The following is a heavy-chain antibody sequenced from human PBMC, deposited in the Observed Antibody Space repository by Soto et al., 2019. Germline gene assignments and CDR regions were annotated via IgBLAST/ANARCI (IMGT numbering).Heavy chain of an antibody. CDR2: INPSGGST. Sequence: APVKVSFKASGYTFTNFHMPLVRQAPGQGLEWMGIINPSGGSTSYAQKFQGRVTMTRDTSTSTVYMGLSSLRSEDTAVYYCARDRDVVENWFDPWGQGTLVTVSS. D-gene: IGHD2-2*01. V-gene: IGHV1-46*01. CDR3: ARDRDVVENWFDP. J-gene: IGHJ5*02. CDR1: GYTFTNFH.